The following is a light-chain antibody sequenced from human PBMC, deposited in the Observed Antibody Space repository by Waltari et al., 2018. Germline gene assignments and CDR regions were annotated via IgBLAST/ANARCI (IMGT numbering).Light chain of an antibody. V-gene: IGLV1-47*01. Sequence: QSVLTQPPSASGTPGQTVTISCSGSRSNIRINFVYCYQQLPGTAPKLLIYKNNQRPSGVSDRLSGSKSGASASLAISGLRSEDEADYYCAAWDDSLSAWVFGGGTKL. CDR2: KNN. CDR3: AAWDDSLSAWV. J-gene: IGLJ3*02. CDR1: RSNIRINF.